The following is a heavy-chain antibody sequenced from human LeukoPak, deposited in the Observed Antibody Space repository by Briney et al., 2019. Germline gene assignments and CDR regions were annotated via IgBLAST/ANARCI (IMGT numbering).Heavy chain of an antibody. Sequence: GGSLRLSCATSGFTFSSYSMNWVRQAPGKGLEWVSYIRSSGDMIYYADSVRGRFTNSRDNAKNSVYLQMNSLRDEDTAVYYRVRDPDALDYWGQGTQVTVSS. CDR2: IRSSGDMI. J-gene: IGHJ4*02. CDR1: GFTFSSYS. V-gene: IGHV3-48*02. CDR3: VRDPDALDY.